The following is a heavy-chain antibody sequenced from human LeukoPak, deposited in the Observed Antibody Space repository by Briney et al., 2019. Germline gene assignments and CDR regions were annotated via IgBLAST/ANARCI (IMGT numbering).Heavy chain of an antibody. CDR1: GFSLSTSGVG. CDR3: AHRRLGGKRQGDYFDY. CDR2: IYWDDDK. V-gene: IGHV2-5*02. J-gene: IGHJ4*02. D-gene: IGHD1-26*01. Sequence: GSGPTLVKPTQTLRLTCTFSGFSLSTSGVGVGWIRQPPGKALEWLALIYWDDDKRYSPSLKSRLTITKDTSKNQVVLTMTNMDPVDTATYYCAHRRLGGKRQGDYFDYWGQGTLVTVSS.